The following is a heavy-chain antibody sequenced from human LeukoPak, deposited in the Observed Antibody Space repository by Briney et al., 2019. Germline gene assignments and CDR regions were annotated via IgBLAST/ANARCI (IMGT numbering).Heavy chain of an antibody. J-gene: IGHJ4*02. CDR2: ISYSGST. D-gene: IGHD1-1*01. CDR3: ARAYRYYLDC. Sequence: TPSETLSLTCTVSGGSVSSYYWSWIRQPPGKGLEWIGSISYSGSTYYNPSLESRVTISVDTSKNQFSLKLSSVTAADTAVYFCARAYRYYLDCWGQGTLVTVSS. CDR1: GGSVSSYY. V-gene: IGHV4-39*01.